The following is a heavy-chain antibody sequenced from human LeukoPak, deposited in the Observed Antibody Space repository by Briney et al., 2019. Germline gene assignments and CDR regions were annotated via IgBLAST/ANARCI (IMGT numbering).Heavy chain of an antibody. J-gene: IGHJ6*03. CDR1: GFTFDDYG. V-gene: IGHV3-20*04. CDR3: ARVAEYYYGSGSYLASYYYYYMDV. Sequence: GGSLRLSCAASGFTFDDYGMSWVRQAPGKGLEWVSGINWNGGSTGYADSVKGRFTISRDNAKNSLYLQMNSLRAEDTALYYCARVAEYYYGSGSYLASYYYYYMDVWGKGTTVTVSS. CDR2: INWNGGST. D-gene: IGHD3-10*01.